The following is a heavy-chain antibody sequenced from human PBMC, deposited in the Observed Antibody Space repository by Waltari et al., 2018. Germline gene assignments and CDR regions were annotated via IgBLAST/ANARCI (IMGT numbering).Heavy chain of an antibody. CDR3: ARSRDGPRRTLDY. V-gene: IGHV3-53*02. CDR2: IYGGGST. J-gene: IGHJ4*02. Sequence: EVQRVETGGGLIPPGGSLRLTSAAYGVTLSCDCLSWVSQAPGKGLECVAVIYGGGSTFYADSVKGRFTISRDNSKNTLYLQMTSLGAEDTAVYYCARSRDGPRRTLDYWGQGTLVTVSS. CDR1: GVTLSCDC. D-gene: IGHD2-2*01.